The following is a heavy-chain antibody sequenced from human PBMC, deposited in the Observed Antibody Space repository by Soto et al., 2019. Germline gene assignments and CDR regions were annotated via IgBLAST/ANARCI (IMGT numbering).Heavy chain of an antibody. CDR2: INAGNGNT. V-gene: IGHV1-3*01. CDR1: GYTFTSYA. J-gene: IGHJ3*02. D-gene: IGHD4-17*01. CDR3: AREAYGKLSAFDI. Sequence: QVQLVQSGAEVKKPGASVKVSCKASGYTFTSYAMHWVRQAPGQRLEWMGWINAGNGNTKYSQKFQGRVTITRDTSASTAYMELSSLRSEDSAVYYCAREAYGKLSAFDIWGQGTMVTVSS.